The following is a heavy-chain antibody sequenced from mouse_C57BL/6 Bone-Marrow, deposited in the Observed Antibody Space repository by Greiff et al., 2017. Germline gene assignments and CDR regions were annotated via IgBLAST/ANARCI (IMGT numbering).Heavy chain of an antibody. CDR3: TPGYGSSPGYY. V-gene: IGHV1-5*01. D-gene: IGHD1-1*01. Sequence: EVKLKQSGTVLARPGASVNMSCKTSGYTFTSYWMHWVKQRPGQGLEWIGAIYPGNSDTSYNQKFKGKAKLTAVTSASTAYMELSSLTNEDSAVYYCTPGYGSSPGYYWGQGTTLTVSS. J-gene: IGHJ2*01. CDR2: IYPGNSDT. CDR1: GYTFTSYW.